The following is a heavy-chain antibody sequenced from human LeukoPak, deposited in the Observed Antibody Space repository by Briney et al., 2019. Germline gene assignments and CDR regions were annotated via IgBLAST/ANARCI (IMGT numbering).Heavy chain of an antibody. V-gene: IGHV4-59*12. CDR3: ARDRTSQDDYGDYEINWFDP. CDR1: GGSISSNY. Sequence: PSETLSVTCTVSGGSISSNYWSWIRQPPGKGLEWIGYIYYSGSTNYNPSLKSRVTISVDTSKNQFSLKLSSVTAADTAVYYCARDRTSQDDYGDYEINWFDPWGQGTLVTVSS. J-gene: IGHJ5*02. CDR2: IYYSGST. D-gene: IGHD4-17*01.